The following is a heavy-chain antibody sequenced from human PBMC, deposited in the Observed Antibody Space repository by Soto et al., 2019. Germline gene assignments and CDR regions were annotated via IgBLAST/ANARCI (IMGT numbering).Heavy chain of an antibody. CDR2: LSYSEST. Sequence: SETLSLTCTVSGDSISGYSWSWIRQPPGKGLEWIGYLSYSESTTSTPSLKSRVTISVDTSKNQFSLELSSVTAADTAVYFCARDGGTYLTRYFDSWGQGSLVTVSS. J-gene: IGHJ4*02. CDR1: GDSISGYS. V-gene: IGHV4-59*01. CDR3: ARDGGTYLTRYFDS. D-gene: IGHD3-10*01.